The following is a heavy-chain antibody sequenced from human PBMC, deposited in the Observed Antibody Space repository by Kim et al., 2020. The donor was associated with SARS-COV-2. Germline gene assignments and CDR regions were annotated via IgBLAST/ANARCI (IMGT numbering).Heavy chain of an antibody. Sequence: SETLSLTCAVSGGSISSSNWWSWVRQPPGKGLEWIGEIYHSGSTNYNPSLKSRVTISVDKSKNQFSLKLSSVTAADTAVYYCARVTSSGLFGDYYYGMDVWGQGTTVTVSS. CDR2: IYHSGST. V-gene: IGHV4-4*02. J-gene: IGHJ6*02. D-gene: IGHD3-22*01. CDR1: GGSISSSNW. CDR3: ARVTSSGLFGDYYYGMDV.